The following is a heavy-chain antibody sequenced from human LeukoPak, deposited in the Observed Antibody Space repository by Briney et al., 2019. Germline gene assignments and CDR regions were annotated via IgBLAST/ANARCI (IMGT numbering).Heavy chain of an antibody. Sequence: ASVKVSCTASGYIFTDDYIHWVRQAPGQGLEWMGWINPNSGGTNYAQKFQGRVTMTRDTSISTAYMELSRLRSDDTAVYYCARDRFYSDYVGWFDPWGQGTLVTVSS. D-gene: IGHD4-11*01. CDR3: ARDRFYSDYVGWFDP. V-gene: IGHV1-2*02. CDR2: INPNSGGT. CDR1: GYIFTDDY. J-gene: IGHJ5*02.